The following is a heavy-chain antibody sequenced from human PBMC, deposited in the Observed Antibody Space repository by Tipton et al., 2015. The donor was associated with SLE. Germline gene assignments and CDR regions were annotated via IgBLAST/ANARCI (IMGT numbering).Heavy chain of an antibody. CDR1: GGSISSSSYY. CDR3: ARHTDYGGNSDSFDY. CDR2: IYYSGST. V-gene: IGHV4-39*01. Sequence: LRLSCTVSGGSISSSSYYWGWIRQPPGKGLEWIGSIYYSGSTYYNPSLKSRVTISVDTSKNQFSLKLSSGTAADTAVYYCARHTDYGGNSDSFDYWGQGTLVTVSS. J-gene: IGHJ4*02. D-gene: IGHD4-23*01.